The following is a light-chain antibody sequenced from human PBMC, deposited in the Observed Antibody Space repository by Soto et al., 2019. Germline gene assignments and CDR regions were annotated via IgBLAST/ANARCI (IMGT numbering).Light chain of an antibody. CDR2: STS. V-gene: IGKV3-20*01. CDR1: QSVTSPF. Sequence: EIVLTQSPGTLSFSPGERATLSCRASQSVTSPFLAWYQQKPGQPPRLLIYSTSGRATGIPDRFSGSGSGTDFTLTISSLEPEDSAVYYCQQYGSSPRTFGQGTKVDIK. J-gene: IGKJ1*01. CDR3: QQYGSSPRT.